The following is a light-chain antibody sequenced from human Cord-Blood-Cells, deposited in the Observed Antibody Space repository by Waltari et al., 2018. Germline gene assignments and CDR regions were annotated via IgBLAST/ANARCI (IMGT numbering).Light chain of an antibody. J-gene: IGLJ2*01. CDR1: ALTKQY. Sequence: SYELTQPPSVSVSPGQTARITCSGDALTKQYAYWYQQKPGQAPGLGIYKDSERPAGIPERFSGSSSGTTVTFTISGVQAEDESDYYCQSADSSGTYVVFGGGTKLTVL. CDR2: KDS. V-gene: IGLV3-25*02. CDR3: QSADSSGTYVV.